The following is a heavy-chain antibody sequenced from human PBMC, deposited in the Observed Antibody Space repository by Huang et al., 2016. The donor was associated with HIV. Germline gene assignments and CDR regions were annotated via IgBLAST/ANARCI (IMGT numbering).Heavy chain of an antibody. Sequence: QVQLVQSGAEVKKPGASVKVSCKASGYSFTTYALHWVRQAPGHRLEWLGWINPGNGNTNYSQKFQGRVTITRDTSAGTVYMEVSILTFEDTAVYYCAREFVIFGAPLWPAYWGQGTLISVSS. CDR3: AREFVIFGAPLWPAY. CDR2: INPGNGNT. V-gene: IGHV1-3*01. D-gene: IGHD2-21*01. J-gene: IGHJ4*02. CDR1: GYSFTTYA.